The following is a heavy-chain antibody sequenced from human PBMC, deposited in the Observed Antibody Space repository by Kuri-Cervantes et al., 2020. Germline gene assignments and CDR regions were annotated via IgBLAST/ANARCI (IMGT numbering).Heavy chain of an antibody. Sequence: SQTLSLTCAVYGGSFSGYYWSWIRQPPGKGLEWIGSIFYSGNTYYNPSLKSRVTISVDTSKNQFSLKLNSVTAADTAVYYCARRLAFDIWGQGTMVTVSS. V-gene: IGHV4-34*12. CDR1: GGSFSGYY. J-gene: IGHJ3*02. CDR2: IFYSGNT. CDR3: ARRLAFDI.